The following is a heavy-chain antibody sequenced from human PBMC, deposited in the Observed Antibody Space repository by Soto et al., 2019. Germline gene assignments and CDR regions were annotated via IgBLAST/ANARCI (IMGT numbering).Heavy chain of an antibody. V-gene: IGHV5-10-1*01. D-gene: IGHD1-20*01. CDR3: ARVAITGTSLYYYYGMDV. CDR1: GDSFTSYW. Sequence: PGESLQISCKGAGDSFTSYWSSLVRKMPGKGLEWMGRIDPSDSYTNYSPSFQGHVTISADKSISTAYLQWSSLKASDTAMYYCARVAITGTSLYYYYGMDVWGQGTTVT. J-gene: IGHJ6*02. CDR2: IDPSDSYT.